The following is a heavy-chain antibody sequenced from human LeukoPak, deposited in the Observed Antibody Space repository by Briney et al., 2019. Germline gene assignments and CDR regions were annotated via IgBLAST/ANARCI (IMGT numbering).Heavy chain of an antibody. CDR1: GFTFSSYA. CDR3: ARSGGSYYFDY. D-gene: IGHD1-26*01. V-gene: IGHV3-30*04. Sequence: GGSLRLSCAASGFTFSSYAMHWVRQAPGKGLEWVAVISYDGSNKYYADSVKGRFTISRDNSKNTLYLQMNSLRAEDTAVYYCARSGGSYYFDYWGQGTLVTVSS. J-gene: IGHJ4*02. CDR2: ISYDGSNK.